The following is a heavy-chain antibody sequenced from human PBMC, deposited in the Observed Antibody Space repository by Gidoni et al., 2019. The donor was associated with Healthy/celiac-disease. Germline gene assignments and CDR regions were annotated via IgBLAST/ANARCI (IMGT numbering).Heavy chain of an antibody. CDR2: INPGNGNT. Sequence: QVQLVQYGAEVKKPGASVKVSCKASGYTFTGYAMHWVRQAPGQRLAWMGWINPGNGNTKNSQNFQGIVTITRDTSASTVYMELSSLTSEDTTVYYCARGAGGYYDGWGQGTLVTVSS. V-gene: IGHV1-3*01. J-gene: IGHJ4*02. D-gene: IGHD3-22*01. CDR3: ARGAGGYYDG. CDR1: GYTFTGYA.